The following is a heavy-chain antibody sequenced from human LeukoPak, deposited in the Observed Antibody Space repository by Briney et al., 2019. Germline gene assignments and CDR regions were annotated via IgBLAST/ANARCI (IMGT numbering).Heavy chain of an antibody. V-gene: IGHV3-30*02. CDR1: GFTFSSYG. CDR3: AKAPKSVAVAGPYYFDY. CDR2: IRYDGSNK. D-gene: IGHD6-19*01. Sequence: PGGSLRPSCAASGFTFSSYGMHWVRQAPGKGLEWVAFIRYDGSNKYYADSVKGRFTISRDNSKSTLYLQMNSLRAEDTAVYYCAKAPKSVAVAGPYYFDYWGQGTLVTVSS. J-gene: IGHJ4*02.